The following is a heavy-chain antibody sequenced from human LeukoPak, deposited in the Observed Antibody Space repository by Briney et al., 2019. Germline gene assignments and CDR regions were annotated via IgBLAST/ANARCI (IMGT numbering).Heavy chain of an antibody. CDR3: AKDMYPTPDYYDSSGYDY. Sequence: PGGSLRLSCAASGFTFSSYAMSWVRQAPGKGLEWVSAISGSGGGTYYADSVKGRFTISRDNSKNSLYLQMNSLRTEDTALYYCAKDMYPTPDYYDSSGYDYWGQGTLVTVSS. V-gene: IGHV3-43*02. J-gene: IGHJ4*02. CDR1: GFTFSSYA. D-gene: IGHD3-22*01. CDR2: ISGSGGGT.